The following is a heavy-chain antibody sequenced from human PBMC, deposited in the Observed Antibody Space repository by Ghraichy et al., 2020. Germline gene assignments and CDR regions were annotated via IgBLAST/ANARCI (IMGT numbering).Heavy chain of an antibody. J-gene: IGHJ1*01. CDR3: ARDPPGGRGPMIPAEYFHL. D-gene: IGHD3-10*01. V-gene: IGHV1-18*01. CDR1: GYTFTNFG. CDR2: ISPYNGNT. Sequence: ASVKVSCQASGYTFTNFGISWLRQAPGQGLEWMGWISPYNGNTNYVQSFQGRFTMTTDTSSSTAYMELRSLTSDDTAVYYCARDPPGGRGPMIPAEYFHLWGQGTLVTVSS.